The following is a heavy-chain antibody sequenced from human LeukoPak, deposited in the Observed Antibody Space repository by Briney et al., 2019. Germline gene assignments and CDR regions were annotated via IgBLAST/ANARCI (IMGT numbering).Heavy chain of an antibody. CDR1: GGSFSAYY. D-gene: IGHD6-19*01. CDR3: ARPRYSSGALLY. V-gene: IGHV4-34*01. CDR2: INHSGST. Sequence: SETLSLTCAVYGGSFSAYYWSWIRQPPGKGLEWIGEINHSGSTNYNPSLKSRVTISVDTSKNQFSLKLSSVTAADTAVYYCARPRYSSGALLYWGQGTLVTVSS. J-gene: IGHJ4*02.